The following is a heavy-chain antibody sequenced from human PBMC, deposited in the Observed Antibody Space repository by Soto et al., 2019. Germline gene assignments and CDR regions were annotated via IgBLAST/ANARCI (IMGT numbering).Heavy chain of an antibody. CDR3: ARDGVGGTVFFGYFDY. CDR1: GFTFSSYW. J-gene: IGHJ4*02. Sequence: GGSLRLSCAASGFTFSSYWMSWVRQAPGKGLERVANIKQDGSEKYYVDSVKGRFTISRDNAKNSLYLQMNSLRAEDTVVYYCARDGVGGTVFFGYFDYWGQGALVTVSS. V-gene: IGHV3-7*01. D-gene: IGHD1-26*01. CDR2: IKQDGSEK.